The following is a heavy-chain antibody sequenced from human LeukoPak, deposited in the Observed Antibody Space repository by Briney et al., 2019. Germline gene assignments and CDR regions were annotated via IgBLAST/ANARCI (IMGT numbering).Heavy chain of an antibody. Sequence: SETLSLTCSVSGASINSPTYYWGWIRQPPGKGLEWIVAIYYTGNTYHNPSLRSRVTVSVDTSKNNFSLKLRSVTAADTALYYCASAPRQGSIGGLDYWGQGTLVTVSS. D-gene: IGHD3-16*01. CDR2: IYYTGNT. CDR1: GASINSPTYY. V-gene: IGHV4-39*02. CDR3: ASAPRQGSIGGLDY. J-gene: IGHJ4*02.